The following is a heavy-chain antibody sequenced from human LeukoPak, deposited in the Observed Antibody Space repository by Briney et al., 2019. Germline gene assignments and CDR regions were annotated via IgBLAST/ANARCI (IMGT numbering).Heavy chain of an antibody. CDR1: GDSISSFY. CDR2: VYTSGST. D-gene: IGHD6-13*01. J-gene: IGHJ6*03. CDR3: ARGSSSWLDYYIDV. Sequence: SETLSLTCTVSGDSISSFYWSWIRQPAGQGLEWIGRVYTSGSTNYNPSLKSRATMSVDMSKNQFSLKLSSVTAADTAVYYCARGSSSWLDYYIDVWAKGTTVTVSS. V-gene: IGHV4-4*07.